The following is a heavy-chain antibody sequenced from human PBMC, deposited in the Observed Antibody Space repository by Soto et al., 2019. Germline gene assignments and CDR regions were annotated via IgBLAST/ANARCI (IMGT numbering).Heavy chain of an antibody. CDR1: GGSFSGYY. Sequence: SETLSLTCAVYGGSFSGYYWSWIRQPPGKGLEWIGEINHSGSTNYNPSLKSRVTISVDTSKNQFSLKLSSVTAADTAVYYCARGAMVRGVITAYYYYYMDVWGKGTTVTVSS. CDR3: ARGAMVRGVITAYYYYYMDV. J-gene: IGHJ6*03. V-gene: IGHV4-34*01. D-gene: IGHD3-10*01. CDR2: INHSGST.